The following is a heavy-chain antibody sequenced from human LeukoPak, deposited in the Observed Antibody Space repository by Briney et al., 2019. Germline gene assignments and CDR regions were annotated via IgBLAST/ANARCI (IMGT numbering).Heavy chain of an antibody. J-gene: IGHJ4*02. D-gene: IGHD4-17*01. CDR1: GFTFSSYA. CDR2: ISGSGGST. CDR3: AQVDDYGDSLSSGLDYFDY. Sequence: GGSLRLSCAASGFTFSSYAMSWVRQAPGKGLEWVSAISGSGGSTYYADSVKGRFTISRDNSKNTLYLQMNSLRAEDTAVYYCAQVDDYGDSLSSGLDYFDYWGQGTLVTVSS. V-gene: IGHV3-23*01.